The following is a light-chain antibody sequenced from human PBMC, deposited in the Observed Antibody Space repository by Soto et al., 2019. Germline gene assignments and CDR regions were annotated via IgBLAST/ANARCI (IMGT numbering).Light chain of an antibody. V-gene: IGKV1-17*03. Sequence: DIQMTQSPSAMSVSIGDRVTITCRASQAISSYLAWFQQKPGKVPTRLIYDASTLQSGVPSRFSGSGSGTDFTLTISNVQPEDLATYFCLQHDCYPYSFGQGTKL. CDR3: LQHDCYPYS. CDR1: QAISSY. J-gene: IGKJ2*03. CDR2: DAS.